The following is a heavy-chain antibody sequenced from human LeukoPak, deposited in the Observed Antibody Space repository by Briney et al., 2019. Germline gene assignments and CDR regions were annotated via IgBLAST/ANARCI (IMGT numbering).Heavy chain of an antibody. CDR3: ARAQDSSGYYRNDAFDI. CDR2: ISWNSGSI. D-gene: IGHD3-22*01. J-gene: IGHJ3*02. Sequence: GGSLRLSCAASGFTFDDYAMHWVRQAPGKDLEWVSGISWNSGSIGYADSVKGRFTISRDNAKNSLYLQMNSLRAEDTAVYYCARAQDSSGYYRNDAFDIWGQGTMVTVSS. CDR1: GFTFDDYA. V-gene: IGHV3-9*01.